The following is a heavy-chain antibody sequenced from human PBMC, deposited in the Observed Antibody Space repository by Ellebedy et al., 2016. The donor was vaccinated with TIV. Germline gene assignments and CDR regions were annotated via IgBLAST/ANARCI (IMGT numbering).Heavy chain of an antibody. J-gene: IGHJ5*02. CDR1: GYTFTSYG. Sequence: ASVKVSCKASGYTFTSYGITWVRQAPGQGLEWMGWISAHNGHTNYAQKLQGRVTMTTESSTSTAYMELRSLRSDGTAVYYCARDQEASQYYYGSGTYIVWFDPWGPGTLVTVSS. CDR2: ISAHNGHT. CDR3: ARDQEASQYYYGSGTYIVWFDP. V-gene: IGHV1-18*01. D-gene: IGHD3-10*01.